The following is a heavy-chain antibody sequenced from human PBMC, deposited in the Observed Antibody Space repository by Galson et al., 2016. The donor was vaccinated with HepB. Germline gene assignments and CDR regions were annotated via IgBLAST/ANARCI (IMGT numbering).Heavy chain of an antibody. CDR3: AKERRDYYDSSGNSDY. J-gene: IGHJ4*02. CDR1: GFAFSSYG. D-gene: IGHD3-22*01. V-gene: IGHV3-30*18. CDR2: ISYDGSNK. Sequence: SLRLSCAASGFAFSSYGMHWVRQAPGKGLEWVAVISYDGSNKHYADSAQGRFTISRDNSKNTLYLQMNSLRAEDTAVYYCAKERRDYYDSSGNSDYWGQGTLVTVSS.